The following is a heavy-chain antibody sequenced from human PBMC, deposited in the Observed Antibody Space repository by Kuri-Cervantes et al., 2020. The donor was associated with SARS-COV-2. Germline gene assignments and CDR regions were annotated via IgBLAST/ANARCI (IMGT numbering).Heavy chain of an antibody. CDR3: ARGGEDFVQETRNWFEP. CDR1: GFTFNSYS. J-gene: IGHJ5*02. V-gene: IGHV3-48*01. Sequence: GESLKIPRAASGFTFNSYSMNWVRQAPGKGLEWRAYISKGSDTIYYADSVKGRFTISRDNAKNSLFLQMNSLRADDTAVYYCARGGEDFVQETRNWFEPWGRGTHVTVSS. CDR2: ISKGSDTI. D-gene: IGHD2-8*01.